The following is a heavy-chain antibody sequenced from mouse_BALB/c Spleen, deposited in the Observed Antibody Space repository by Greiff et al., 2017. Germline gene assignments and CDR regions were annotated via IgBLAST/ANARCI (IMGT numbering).Heavy chain of an antibody. J-gene: IGHJ3*01. Sequence: QVQLKESGAELVRPGSSVKISCKASGYAFSSYWMNWVRQRPGQGLEWIGQIYPGDGDTNYNGKFKGKATLTADKSSSTAYMQLSSLTSEDSAVYFCARSLKGFAYWGQGTLVTVSA. CDR1: GYAFSSYW. D-gene: IGHD1-3*01. V-gene: IGHV1-80*01. CDR2: IYPGDGDT. CDR3: ARSLKGFAY.